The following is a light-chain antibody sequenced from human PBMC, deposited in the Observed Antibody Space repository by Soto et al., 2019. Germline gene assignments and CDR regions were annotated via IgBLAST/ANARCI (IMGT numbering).Light chain of an antibody. CDR2: AAS. V-gene: IGKV1-9*01. CDR3: QQLNSYPLT. CDR1: QGISSY. Sequence: DMQLTPSPFFMSASVGDRVSIXXRASQGISSYLAWYQQKPGKPPKIXIYAASTLQSGVPSRFSGSGAGTEFTLTISSLQPEDFATYYCQQLNSYPLTFGGGTKVDIK. J-gene: IGKJ4*01.